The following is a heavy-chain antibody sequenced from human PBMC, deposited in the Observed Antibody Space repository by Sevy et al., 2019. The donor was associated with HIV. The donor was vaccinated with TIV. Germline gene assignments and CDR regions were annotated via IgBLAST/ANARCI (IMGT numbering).Heavy chain of an antibody. Sequence: SETLSLTCTVSGGSISSSSYYWGWIRQPPGKGLEWIGSIYYSGSTYYNPSLKSRVTISVDTSKNQFSLKLSYVTAADTAVYYCARHGGVPIAAAGFFDYWGQGTLVTVSS. CDR2: IYYSGST. V-gene: IGHV4-39*01. CDR1: GGSISSSSYY. D-gene: IGHD6-13*01. CDR3: ARHGGVPIAAAGFFDY. J-gene: IGHJ4*02.